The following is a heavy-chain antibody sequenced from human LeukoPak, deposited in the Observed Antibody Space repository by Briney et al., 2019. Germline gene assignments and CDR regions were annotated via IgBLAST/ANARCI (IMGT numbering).Heavy chain of an antibody. D-gene: IGHD2-15*01. Sequence: PSETLSLTCTVSGGSLSSSSYYWGWIRQPPGKGLEWIGSIYYSGSTYYNPSLKSRVTISVDTSKNQFSLKLSSVTAADTAVYYCARDQTATPGYHYYYMDVWGKGTTVTVSS. J-gene: IGHJ6*03. CDR1: GGSLSSSSYY. V-gene: IGHV4-39*02. CDR2: IYYSGST. CDR3: ARDQTATPGYHYYYMDV.